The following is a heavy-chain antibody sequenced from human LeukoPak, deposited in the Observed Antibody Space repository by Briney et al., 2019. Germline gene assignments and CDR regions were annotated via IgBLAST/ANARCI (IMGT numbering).Heavy chain of an antibody. CDR3: ALIDYGDTSFDY. J-gene: IGHJ4*02. Sequence: KPSETLSLTCTVSGGSISSGSYYWSWIRQPAGKGLEWIGRIYSSGSTNYNPSLKSRVTISGDTSKNQFSLKLRSVTAADTAVYYCALIDYGDTSFDYWGQGTLVTVSS. CDR2: IYSSGST. D-gene: IGHD4-17*01. CDR1: GGSISSGSYY. V-gene: IGHV4-61*02.